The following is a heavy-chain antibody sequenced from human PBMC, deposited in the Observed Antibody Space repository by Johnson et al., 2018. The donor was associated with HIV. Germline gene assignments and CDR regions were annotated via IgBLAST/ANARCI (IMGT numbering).Heavy chain of an antibody. D-gene: IGHD1-26*01. CDR1: GFTLSNAW. V-gene: IGHV3-15*01. Sequence: VQLVESGAGLVKPGGFLRRSRAACGFTLSNAWLSWVRQAQGKGLEWVGWTKSKTDGGTTEYFACVKGRVTISRDDSKNTLYLQMNSQKTEDTAVYYCTAERTWDSVPDVDAFDIWGQGTMVTVSS. J-gene: IGHJ3*02. CDR2: TKSKTDGGTT. CDR3: TAERTWDSVPDVDAFDI.